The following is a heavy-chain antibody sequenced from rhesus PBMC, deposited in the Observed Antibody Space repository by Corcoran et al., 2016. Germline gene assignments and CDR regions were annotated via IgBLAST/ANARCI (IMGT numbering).Heavy chain of an antibody. D-gene: IGHD5-24*01. J-gene: IGHJ4*01. CDR2: IYGSGGST. CDR3: ARDPRYSGYSPYFDY. CDR1: GGSISARYY. Sequence: QVQLQESGPGLVKPSATPSPTCAVSGGSISARYYWTWIRKPPGKGLEWIGYIYGSGGSTYYNPSLKSRVTISTDTSKNQFSLKLSSVTAADTAVYYCARDPRYSGYSPYFDYWGQGVLVTVSS. V-gene: IGHV4S7*01.